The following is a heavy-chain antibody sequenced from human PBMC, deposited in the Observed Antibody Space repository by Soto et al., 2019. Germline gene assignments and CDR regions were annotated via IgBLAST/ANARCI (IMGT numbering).Heavy chain of an antibody. D-gene: IGHD2-15*01. CDR1: GFSLSSSGVA. Sequence: QITLKESGPTLVKPTQTLTLTCTFSGFSLSSSGVAVGWIRQPPGKALEWLTFIYWDDDKRYSPSLKSRLTLTKDTSKNQVGLTPTNMDPVDTATYYCARLVVAGITYYFASWGQGTLLTVSS. V-gene: IGHV2-5*02. CDR3: ARLVVAGITYYFAS. CDR2: IYWDDDK. J-gene: IGHJ4*02.